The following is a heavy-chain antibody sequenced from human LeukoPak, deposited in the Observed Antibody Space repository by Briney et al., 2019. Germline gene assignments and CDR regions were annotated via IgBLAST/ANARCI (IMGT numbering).Heavy chain of an antibody. CDR2: MNPNSGNT. V-gene: IGHV1-8*03. J-gene: IGHJ3*02. CDR3: ARGQVGATLGAFDI. Sequence: ASVKVSCKAPGYTFTSYDINWVRQATGQGLEWMGWMNPNSGNTGYAQKFQGRVTITRNTSISTAYMELSSLRSEDTAVYYCARGQVGATLGAFDIWGQGTMVTVSS. D-gene: IGHD1-26*01. CDR1: GYTFTSYD.